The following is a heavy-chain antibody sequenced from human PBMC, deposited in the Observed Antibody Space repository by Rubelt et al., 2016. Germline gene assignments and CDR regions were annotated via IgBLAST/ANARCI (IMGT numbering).Heavy chain of an antibody. CDR1: GYSFTSYW. V-gene: IGHV5-51*01. D-gene: IGHD3-16*02. Sequence: EVQLVQSGAEVKKPGESLKISCKGSGYSFTSYWIGWVRQMPGKGLEWLGIIYPGDSDTSYSPSFQGQVTISAEKSSSTAYLQWSSLKDSDNAMYHCARHPDKGSYHPYYFDYWGQGTLVTVSS. CDR2: IYPGDSDT. J-gene: IGHJ4*02. CDR3: ARHPDKGSYHPYYFDY.